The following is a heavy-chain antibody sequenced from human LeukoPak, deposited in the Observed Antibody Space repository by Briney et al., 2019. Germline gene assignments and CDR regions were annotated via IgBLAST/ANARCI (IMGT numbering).Heavy chain of an antibody. D-gene: IGHD3-22*01. Sequence: ASVKVSCKAPGYTFTGYYMHWVRQAPGQGLEWMGRINPNSGGTNYAQKFQGRVTMTRDTSISTAYMELSRLRSDDTAVYYCARWQWYYDSSGYYGGDYWGQGTLVTVSS. CDR2: INPNSGGT. CDR3: ARWQWYYDSSGYYGGDY. J-gene: IGHJ4*02. CDR1: GYTFTGYY. V-gene: IGHV1-2*06.